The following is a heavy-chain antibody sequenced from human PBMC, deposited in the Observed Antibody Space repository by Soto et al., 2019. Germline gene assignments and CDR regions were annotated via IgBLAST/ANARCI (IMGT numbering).Heavy chain of an antibody. D-gene: IGHD5-18*01. Sequence: ETLSLTCTVSGGSISSSSYYWGWIRQPPGKGLEWIGSIYYSGSTYYNPSLKSRVTISVDTSKNQFSLKLSSVTAADTAVYYCARQGYRYGPGHYFDYWGQGTLVTVSS. V-gene: IGHV4-39*01. J-gene: IGHJ4*02. CDR1: GGSISSSSYY. CDR2: IYYSGST. CDR3: ARQGYRYGPGHYFDY.